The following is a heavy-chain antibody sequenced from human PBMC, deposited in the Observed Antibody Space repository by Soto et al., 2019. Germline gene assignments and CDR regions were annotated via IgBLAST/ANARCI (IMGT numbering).Heavy chain of an antibody. J-gene: IGHJ6*02. CDR3: ARDKGVQHYYGMDV. CDR2: ISSSSSYI. D-gene: IGHD6-13*01. Sequence: GGALRLSCAASGFTFSSDSMNWVRQAPGEGLEWVSSISSSSSYIYHADSVKGRFTISRDNAKNSLYLQMNSLSAEDTAVYYCARDKGVQHYYGMDVWGQGTTVTVSS. CDR1: GFTFSSDS. V-gene: IGHV3-21*01.